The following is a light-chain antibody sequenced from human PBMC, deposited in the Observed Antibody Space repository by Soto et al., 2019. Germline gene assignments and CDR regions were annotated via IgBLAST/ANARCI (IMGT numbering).Light chain of an antibody. CDR2: GNS. Sequence: QSVLTQPPSVSGAPGQRVTISCTGSSSNIGAGYDVHWYQQLPGTAPKLLIYGNSNRPSGVPDRFSGSKSGTSASLANTGLQGEDEADYYCQSYDSSLSGYVVFGGGTQLTVL. CDR1: SSNIGAGYD. J-gene: IGLJ2*01. CDR3: QSYDSSLSGYVV. V-gene: IGLV1-40*01.